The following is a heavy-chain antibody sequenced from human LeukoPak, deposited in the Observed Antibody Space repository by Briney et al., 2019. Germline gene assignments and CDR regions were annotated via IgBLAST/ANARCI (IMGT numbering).Heavy chain of an antibody. CDR1: GGSISSYY. J-gene: IGHJ6*03. V-gene: IGHV4-4*07. CDR2: IYTSGST. Sequence: SETLSLTCTVSGGSISSYYWSWIRQPAGKGLEWIGRIYTSGSTHYNPSLKSRVTMSVDTSKNQFSLRLSSVTAADTAVYYCARVFSEGGYAGASYYYYYYMDVWGKGTTVTISS. CDR3: ARVFSEGGYAGASYYYYYYMDV. D-gene: IGHD5-12*01.